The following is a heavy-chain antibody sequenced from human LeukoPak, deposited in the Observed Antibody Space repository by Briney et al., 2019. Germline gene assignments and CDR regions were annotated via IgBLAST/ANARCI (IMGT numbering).Heavy chain of an antibody. D-gene: IGHD3-10*01. V-gene: IGHV3-11*01. J-gene: IGHJ4*02. CDR3: AGSGSPGDY. CDR2: ISPNDVNR. CDR1: GFNFSDYY. Sequence: GGSLRLSCVGSGFNFSDYYMSWIRQAPGKGLEWISYISPNDVNRYYVDAVKGRFTVSRDNAKNSLFLQMKSLRVEDTAVYYGAGSGSPGDYWGQGTLVTVSS.